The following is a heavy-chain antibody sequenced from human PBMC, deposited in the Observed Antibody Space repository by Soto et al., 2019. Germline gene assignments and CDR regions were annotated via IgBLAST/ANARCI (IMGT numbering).Heavy chain of an antibody. CDR3: AYSSTPFDY. D-gene: IGHD6-13*01. CDR2: ISGSGGST. V-gene: IGHV3-23*01. J-gene: IGHJ4*02. Sequence: EVQLLESGGGLVQPGGSLRLSCAASGFTFSSYAMSWVRQAPGKGLEWVSAISGSGGSTYYADSVKGRFTISRDNSKNTLYLQMSSLRAEDTAIYCCAYSSTPFDYWGQGTLVTVSS. CDR1: GFTFSSYA.